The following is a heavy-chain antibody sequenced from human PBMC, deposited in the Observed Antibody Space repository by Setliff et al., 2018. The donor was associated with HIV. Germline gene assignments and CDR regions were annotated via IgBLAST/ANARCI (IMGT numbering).Heavy chain of an antibody. J-gene: IGHJ2*01. CDR1: GGSISSYY. V-gene: IGHV4-4*09. D-gene: IGHD3-9*01. CDR3: ARQEYYDILTGQKAFDI. CDR2: IYTSGST. Sequence: KTSETLSLTCTVSGGSISSYYWSWIRQPPGKGLEWIGYIYTSGSTNYNPSLKSRVTISVDTSKNQFSLKLSSVTAADTAVYYCARQEYYDILTGQKAFDIWGRDTLVTVSS.